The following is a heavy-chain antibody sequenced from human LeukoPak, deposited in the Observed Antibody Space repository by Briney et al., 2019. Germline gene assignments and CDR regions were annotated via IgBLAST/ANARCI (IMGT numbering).Heavy chain of an antibody. J-gene: IGHJ4*02. Sequence: PGGSLRLSCAASGFIFSTYAMSWVRQAPGKGLEWVSGIRGSGGNTFYADSVKGRFTVSRDNSRNTLDPQMNSLTAEDTAVYYCAKDWFNSGWPGFCSSWGQGTLVTVSS. V-gene: IGHV3-23*01. CDR2: IRGSGGNT. CDR1: GFIFSTYA. CDR3: AKDWFNSGWPGFCSS. D-gene: IGHD6-19*01.